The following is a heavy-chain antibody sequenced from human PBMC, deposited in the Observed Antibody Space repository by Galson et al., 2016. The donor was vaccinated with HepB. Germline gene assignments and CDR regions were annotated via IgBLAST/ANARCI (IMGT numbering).Heavy chain of an antibody. V-gene: IGHV5-51*01. CDR3: ARALGENLNWFDP. D-gene: IGHD1-14*01. CDR1: GYGFTSYW. Sequence: KVSCKGSGYGFTSYWIGWVRQKPGKGLEWMGIIYPGDSDTTYSPSFQGQVTISADKSINTAYLQWTSLKASDTAMYYCARALGENLNWFDPWGQGTLVTVSS. CDR2: IYPGDSDT. J-gene: IGHJ5*02.